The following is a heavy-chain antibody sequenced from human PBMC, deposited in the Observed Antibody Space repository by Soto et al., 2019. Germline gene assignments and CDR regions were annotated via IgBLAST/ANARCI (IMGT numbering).Heavy chain of an antibody. CDR2: IYYSGST. J-gene: IGHJ4*02. D-gene: IGHD3-3*01. CDR1: GGSISSYY. Sequence: SETLSLTCTVSGGSISSYYWSWIRQPPGKGLEWIGYIYYSGSTNYNPSLKSRVTISVDTSKNQFSLKLSSVTAADTAVYYCARVVLKYDFWSGYYYPYSYYFDYWGQGTLVTVSS. CDR3: ARVVLKYDFWSGYYYPYSYYFDY. V-gene: IGHV4-59*01.